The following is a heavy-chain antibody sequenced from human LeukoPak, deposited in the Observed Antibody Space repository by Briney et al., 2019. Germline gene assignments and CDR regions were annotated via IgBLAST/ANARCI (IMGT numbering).Heavy chain of an antibody. J-gene: IGHJ3*01. Sequence: GASVKVSCKASGYTFTTYYIHWVRQAPGQGLEWMGIIHPSGGTTTYAQKFQGRVTLTRDTSASTVYMELSSLRSEDTAICHCARDTDSSGWQGAFDVWGQGTMVTVSS. D-gene: IGHD6-19*01. V-gene: IGHV1-46*01. CDR2: IHPSGGTT. CDR1: GYTFTTYY. CDR3: ARDTDSSGWQGAFDV.